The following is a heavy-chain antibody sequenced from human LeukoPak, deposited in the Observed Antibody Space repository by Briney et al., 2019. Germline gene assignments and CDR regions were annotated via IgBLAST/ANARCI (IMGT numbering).Heavy chain of an antibody. J-gene: IGHJ5*02. CDR1: GGSISSSSYY. CDR3: ATSSPHYYGSGSPEGHNWFDP. Sequence: PSETLSLTCTVSGGSISSSSYYWGWIRQPPGKGLEWIGSIYYSGSTYYNPSLKSRVTISVDTSKNQFSLKLSSVTAADTAVYYCATSSPHYYGSGSPEGHNWFDPWGQGTLVTVSS. D-gene: IGHD3-10*01. CDR2: IYYSGST. V-gene: IGHV4-39*07.